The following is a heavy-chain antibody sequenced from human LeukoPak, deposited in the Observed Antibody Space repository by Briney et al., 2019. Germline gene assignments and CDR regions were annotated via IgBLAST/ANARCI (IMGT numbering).Heavy chain of an antibody. Sequence: GGSLRLSCAASGFTFINYEMTWVRQAPGKGLEGVSYMSGSGSTIYYADSVKGRFTISRDNAKNSLYLQMNSLRAEDTAVYYCARMFTNYGLAFDSWGQGTLVTVSS. J-gene: IGHJ4*02. CDR1: GFTFINYE. CDR2: MSGSGSTI. D-gene: IGHD2-8*01. CDR3: ARMFTNYGLAFDS. V-gene: IGHV3-48*03.